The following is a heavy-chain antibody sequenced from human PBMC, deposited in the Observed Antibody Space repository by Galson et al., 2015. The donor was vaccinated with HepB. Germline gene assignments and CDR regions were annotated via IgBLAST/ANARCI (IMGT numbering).Heavy chain of an antibody. CDR3: AREGGGDPYYYDGMDV. J-gene: IGHJ6*02. Sequence: SVKVSCKASGYTFTSYGISWVRQAPGQGLEWMGWISAYNGNTNYAQKLQGRVTMTTDTSTSTAYMELRSLRSDDTAVYYCAREGGGDPYYYDGMDVWGQGTTVTVSS. V-gene: IGHV1-18*04. CDR1: GYTFTSYG. D-gene: IGHD4-17*01. CDR2: ISAYNGNT.